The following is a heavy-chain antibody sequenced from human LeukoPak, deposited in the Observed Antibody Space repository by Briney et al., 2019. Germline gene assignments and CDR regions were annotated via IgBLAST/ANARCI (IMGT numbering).Heavy chain of an antibody. CDR1: GYTFTSYG. D-gene: IGHD3-3*01. V-gene: IGHV1-18*01. CDR2: ISAYNGNT. Sequence: ASVKVSCKASGYTFTSYGISWVRRAPGQGLEWMGWISAYNGNTNYAQKLQGRVTMTTDTSTSTAYMELRSLRSDDTAVYYCARVGDFGVVIIPVFMGFDPWGQGTLVTVSS. J-gene: IGHJ5*02. CDR3: ARVGDFGVVIIPVFMGFDP.